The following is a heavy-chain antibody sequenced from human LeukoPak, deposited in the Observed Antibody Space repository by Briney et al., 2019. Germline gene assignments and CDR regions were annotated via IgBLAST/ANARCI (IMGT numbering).Heavy chain of an antibody. CDR3: ARGGIAVAGTPFDY. CDR2: ISSSSSYI. CDR1: GFTFSSYS. D-gene: IGHD6-19*01. J-gene: IGHJ4*02. V-gene: IGHV3-21*01. Sequence: GRSLRLSCAASGFTFSSYSMNWVRQAPGKGLEWVSSISSSSSYIYYADSVKGRFTISRDNAKNSLYLQMNSLRAEDTAVYYCARGGIAVAGTPFDYWGQGTLVTVSS.